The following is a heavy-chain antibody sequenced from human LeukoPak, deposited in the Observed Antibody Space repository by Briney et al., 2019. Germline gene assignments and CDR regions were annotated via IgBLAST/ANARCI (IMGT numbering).Heavy chain of an antibody. D-gene: IGHD2-21*01. CDR2: IHYSGTT. CDR1: GGSISGYY. CDR3: ARITFVVEGYGMDV. J-gene: IGHJ6*02. V-gene: IGHV4-59*08. Sequence: SETLSLTCTVSGGSISGYYWSWIRQPPGKGLEWLGLIHYSGTTIYNPSLNSRLTISVDTSNNHFSLKLNSVTAADTAVYYCARITFVVEGYGMDVWGQGTTVTVSS.